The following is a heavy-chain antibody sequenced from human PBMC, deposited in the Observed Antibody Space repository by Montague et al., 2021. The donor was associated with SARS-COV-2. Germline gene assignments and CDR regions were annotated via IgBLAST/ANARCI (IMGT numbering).Heavy chain of an antibody. CDR2: IDWDDDK. CDR1: GFSLSTSGMC. J-gene: IGHJ4*02. CDR3: ARSFSIFGVVIIPAYFDY. D-gene: IGHD3-3*01. V-gene: IGHV2-70*01. Sequence: VKPTQPLTLTCTFSGFSLSTSGMCVSWIRQPPGKALEWLALIDWDDDKYYSTSLKTRLTISKDTSKNQVVLTMTNMDPVDTATYYCARSFSIFGVVIIPAYFDYWGQGTLVTVSS.